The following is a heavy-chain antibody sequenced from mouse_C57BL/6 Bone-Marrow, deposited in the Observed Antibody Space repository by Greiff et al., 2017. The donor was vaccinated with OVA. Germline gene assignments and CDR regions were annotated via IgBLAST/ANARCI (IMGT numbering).Heavy chain of an antibody. V-gene: IGHV1-72*01. CDR3: ARDSGAFYYDSLAY. J-gene: IGHJ3*01. CDR1: GYTFTSYW. Sequence: QVQLQQSGAELVKPGASVKLSCKASGYTFTSYWMHWVKQRPGRGLEWIGRIDPNSGGTKYNEKFTSKATLTVAKPSSTAYMQLSSLTSEDSAVYYCARDSGAFYYDSLAYWGQGTLVTVSA. D-gene: IGHD2-4*01. CDR2: IDPNSGGT.